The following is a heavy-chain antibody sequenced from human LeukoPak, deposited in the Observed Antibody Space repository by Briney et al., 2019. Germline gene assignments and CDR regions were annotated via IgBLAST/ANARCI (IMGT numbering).Heavy chain of an antibody. D-gene: IGHD3-10*01. V-gene: IGHV4-34*01. Sequence: PSETLSLTCAVYGGSFSGYYWSWIRQPPGKGLEWIGEINHSGSTNYNPSLKSRVTISVDTSKNQFSLKLSSVTAADTAVYYCARDRLLWFGELLLNWFDPWGQGTLVTVSS. CDR1: GGSFSGYY. J-gene: IGHJ5*02. CDR2: INHSGST. CDR3: ARDRLLWFGELLLNWFDP.